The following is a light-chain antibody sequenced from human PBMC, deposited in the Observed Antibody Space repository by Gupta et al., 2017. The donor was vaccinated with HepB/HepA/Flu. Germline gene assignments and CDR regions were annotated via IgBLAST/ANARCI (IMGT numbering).Light chain of an antibody. CDR3: AAWDDSRVAYV. J-gene: IGLJ1*01. CDR2: GNH. V-gene: IGLV1-44*01. Sequence: QSVLAQPPSASGTPGQRVTISCSGSSSNIGTNTVNWYQQLPGTAPKLLIYGNHQRPSGVPDRFSGSKSGTSASLAISGLQAEDEADYYCAAWDDSRVAYVFGTGTTVSVL. CDR1: SSNIGTNT.